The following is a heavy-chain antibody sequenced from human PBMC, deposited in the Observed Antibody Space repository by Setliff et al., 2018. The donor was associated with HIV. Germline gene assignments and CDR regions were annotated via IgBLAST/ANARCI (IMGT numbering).Heavy chain of an antibody. D-gene: IGHD5-18*01. V-gene: IGHV4-61*02. CDR2: MYTSGST. CDR1: GGSISSDNYY. J-gene: IGHJ4*02. Sequence: SETLSLTCTVSGGSISSDNYYWSWIRQPAGKGLEWIGRMYTSGSTNYNPSLKSRVTISVDTSKRQFSLKLSSVTAADTAVYYCARGGYSYGLYWGQGTLVTVSS. CDR3: ARGGYSYGLY.